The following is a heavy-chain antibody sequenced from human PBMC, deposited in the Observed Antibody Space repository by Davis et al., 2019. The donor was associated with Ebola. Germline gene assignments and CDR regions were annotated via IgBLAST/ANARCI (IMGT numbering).Heavy chain of an antibody. V-gene: IGHV3-74*01. CDR1: GFIFRDYW. D-gene: IGHD6-25*01. CDR3: ARREAASIDY. Sequence: GESLKISCAASGFIFRDYWMNWVRQTPGKGLVWVSRLTNDGTRTSYADSVQGLFTISRDNAKNTLFLQLNSLRVEDTAIYYCARREAASIDYWGQGTLVTVSS. J-gene: IGHJ4*02. CDR2: LTNDGTRT.